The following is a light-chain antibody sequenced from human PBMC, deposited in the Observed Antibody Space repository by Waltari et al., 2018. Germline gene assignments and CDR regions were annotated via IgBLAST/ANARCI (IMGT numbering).Light chain of an antibody. V-gene: IGKV3-11*01. CDR2: DVS. CDR1: QSIGSY. CDR3: QQRSGDWWT. J-gene: IGKJ1*01. Sequence: IVLTQSPATQSLSPGERATLSCRASQSIGSYLAWYQHRPGQPPRLLIYDVSKRATGIPARFSGRGSGTDFTLTISSLEPEDFAVYYCQQRSGDWWTFGQGTKVEIK.